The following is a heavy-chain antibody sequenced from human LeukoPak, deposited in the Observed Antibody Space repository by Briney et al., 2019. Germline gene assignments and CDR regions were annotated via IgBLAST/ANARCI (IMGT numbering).Heavy chain of an antibody. J-gene: IGHJ4*02. D-gene: IGHD4-17*01. CDR2: ISSSGSII. CDR1: GFTFSSYE. V-gene: IGHV3-48*03. CDR3: AKADGDKPLDY. Sequence: GGSLRLSCAASGFTFSSYEMNWVRQAPGKGLEWVSYISSSGSIIYFADSVKGRFTISRDNAKNSVYLQMNSLRAEDTAVYYCAKADGDKPLDYWGQGTLVTVSS.